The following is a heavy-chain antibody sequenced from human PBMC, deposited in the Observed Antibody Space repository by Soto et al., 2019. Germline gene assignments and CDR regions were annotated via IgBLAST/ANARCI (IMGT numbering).Heavy chain of an antibody. CDR1: GGTFSNYV. J-gene: IGHJ4*02. D-gene: IGHD1-7*01. CDR3: ARDMTRTVVPYFDF. V-gene: IGHV1-69*06. Sequence: SVKVSCKASGGTFSNYVVNWVRRAPGQGLEWMGRIIPISGAANYAQKFQGRVTITADKSTSTSYMELSSLRSEDTAVYYCARDMTRTVVPYFDFWGQGTLVTVSS. CDR2: IIPISGAA.